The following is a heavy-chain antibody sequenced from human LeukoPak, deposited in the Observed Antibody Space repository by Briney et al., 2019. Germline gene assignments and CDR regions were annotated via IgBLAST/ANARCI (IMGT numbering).Heavy chain of an antibody. CDR1: GFTFGDYV. V-gene: IGHV3-49*04. CDR3: ATGSGWYSPDY. J-gene: IGHJ4*02. D-gene: IGHD6-19*01. CDR2: IRGKAYGGTT. Sequence: GGSLRLSCTVSGFTFGDYVMSWVRQAPGKGLECVDFIRGKAYGGTTEYAASVKGRFTISRDDSKSIASLQMNSLKTEDTAVYYCATGSGWYSPDYWGQGTLVTVSS.